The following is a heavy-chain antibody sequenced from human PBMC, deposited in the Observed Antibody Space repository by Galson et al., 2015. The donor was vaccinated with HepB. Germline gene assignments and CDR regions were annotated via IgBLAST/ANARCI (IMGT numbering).Heavy chain of an antibody. CDR3: ARDQDYDILTGYYISRSYYYGMDV. CDR1: GFTFSTYV. Sequence: SLRLSCAASGFTFSTYVMSWARQAPGKGLEWVSYISSSSSTIYYADSVKGRFTISRDNAKNSLYLQMNSLRAEDTAVYYCARDQDYDILTGYYISRSYYYGMDVWGQGTTVTVSS. D-gene: IGHD3-9*01. CDR2: ISSSSSTI. V-gene: IGHV3-48*01. J-gene: IGHJ6*02.